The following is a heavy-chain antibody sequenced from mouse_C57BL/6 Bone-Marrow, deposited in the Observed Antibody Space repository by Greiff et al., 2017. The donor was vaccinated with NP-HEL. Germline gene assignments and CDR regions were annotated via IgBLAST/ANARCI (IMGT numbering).Heavy chain of an antibody. D-gene: IGHD1-1*01. Sequence: QVQLQQSGAELARPGASVKLSCKASGYTFTSYGISWVKQRTGQGLEWIGEIYPRSGNTYYNEKFKGKATLTADKSSSTAYMELRSLTSEDSAVYFCARDGAYYYGSSYWYFDVWGTGTTVTVSS. CDR2: IYPRSGNT. CDR1: GYTFTSYG. V-gene: IGHV1-81*01. CDR3: ARDGAYYYGSSYWYFDV. J-gene: IGHJ1*03.